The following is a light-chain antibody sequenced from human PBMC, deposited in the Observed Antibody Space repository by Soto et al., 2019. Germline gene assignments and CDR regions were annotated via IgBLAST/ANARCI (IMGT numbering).Light chain of an antibody. CDR2: DAS. J-gene: IGKJ1*01. CDR1: QSVSSY. Sequence: EIVLTQSPATLSLSPGERATLSCRASQSVSSYLAWYQQKPGQTPRLLIYDASNRATGIPARFSGSGSGTDFTLTISRLEPEDFAVYYCQQFATSPRTFGRGTKVDIK. V-gene: IGKV3-11*01. CDR3: QQFATSPRT.